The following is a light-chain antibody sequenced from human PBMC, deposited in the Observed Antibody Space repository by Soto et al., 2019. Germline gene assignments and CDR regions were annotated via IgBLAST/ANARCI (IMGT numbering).Light chain of an antibody. CDR3: QQRLNWPLT. J-gene: IGKJ4*01. V-gene: IGKV3-11*01. CDR2: DAS. Sequence: EIVLTQSPATLSLSPGERATLSCRASQSVGSYLGWFQQKPGQAPRLLIYDASNRATGIPARFSGSGSGTDFTLTISSLEPEDFAVYYCQQRLNWPLTFGGGTEVEIK. CDR1: QSVGSY.